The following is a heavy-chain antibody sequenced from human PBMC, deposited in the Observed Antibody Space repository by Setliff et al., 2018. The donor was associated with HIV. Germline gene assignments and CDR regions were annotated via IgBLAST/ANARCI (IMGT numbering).Heavy chain of an antibody. CDR3: ARAGIPSLAGTTAYYFDY. J-gene: IGHJ4*02. Sequence: ASVKVSCKASGYTFTNYAMHWVRQAPGQRLEWMGWINAGHGNTKYSQNFQGRVTITRDTSASTAYMELSSLRSEDTAVYYCARAGIPSLAGTTAYYFDYWGQGTPVTVSS. D-gene: IGHD6-19*01. CDR1: GYTFTNYA. CDR2: INAGHGNT. V-gene: IGHV1-3*01.